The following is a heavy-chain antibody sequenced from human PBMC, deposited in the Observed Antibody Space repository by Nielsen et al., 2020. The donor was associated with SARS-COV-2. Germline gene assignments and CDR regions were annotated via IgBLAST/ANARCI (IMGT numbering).Heavy chain of an antibody. Sequence: GGSLRLSCAASGFTFSSYAMSWVRQAPGKGLEWVSAISGSGGSTYYADSVKGRFTISRDNSKNTLYLQMNSLRAEDTALYYCASLPRGSGYDYGMDVWGQGTTVTVSS. CDR1: GFTFSSYA. CDR2: ISGSGGST. CDR3: ASLPRGSGYDYGMDV. D-gene: IGHD2-15*01. V-gene: IGHV3-23*01. J-gene: IGHJ6*02.